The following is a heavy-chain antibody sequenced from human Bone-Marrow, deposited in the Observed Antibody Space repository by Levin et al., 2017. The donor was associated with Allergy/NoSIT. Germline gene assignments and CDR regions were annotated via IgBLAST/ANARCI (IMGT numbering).Heavy chain of an antibody. CDR2: FADTGGT. V-gene: IGHV3-23*01. Sequence: GESLKISCAGSGFSFSNYGMTWVRQAPGKGLEWVSGFADTGGTYYADSVKGRFTISRDNSKNTLYLEMNSLRAEDTAVYYCAKDIGRSNGWTKPAYDDYWGQGTLVTVSA. CDR3: AKDIGRSNGWTKPAYDDY. CDR1: GFSFSNYG. D-gene: IGHD6-19*01. J-gene: IGHJ4*02.